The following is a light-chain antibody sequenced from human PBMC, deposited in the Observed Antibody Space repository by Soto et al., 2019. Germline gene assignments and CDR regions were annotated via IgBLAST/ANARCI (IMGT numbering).Light chain of an antibody. J-gene: IGKJ1*01. CDR2: DAS. V-gene: IGKV3-15*01. CDR3: QQYNNCPPWT. CDR1: QSVSNN. Sequence: IMMTQSPATLSVSPGERATLSCRASQSVSNNLAGYQQKPGQAPRLLIYDASTRATGIPARFSGSGSGTEFTLTISGLQSEDCAVYYCQQYNNCPPWTFGQGTKVE.